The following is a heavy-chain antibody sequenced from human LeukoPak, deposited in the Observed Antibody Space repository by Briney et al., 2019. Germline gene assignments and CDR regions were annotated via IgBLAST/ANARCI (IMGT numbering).Heavy chain of an antibody. Sequence: SETLSLTCAVYGGSFSGYYWSWIRQPPGKGLEWIGEINHSGSTNYNPSLKSRVTMSMDTSKNQFSLMVNSVTAADTAVYYCARTGRYGDMAADWGQGTLVTVSS. CDR1: GGSFSGYY. D-gene: IGHD4-17*01. CDR3: ARTGRYGDMAAD. V-gene: IGHV4-34*01. J-gene: IGHJ4*02. CDR2: INHSGST.